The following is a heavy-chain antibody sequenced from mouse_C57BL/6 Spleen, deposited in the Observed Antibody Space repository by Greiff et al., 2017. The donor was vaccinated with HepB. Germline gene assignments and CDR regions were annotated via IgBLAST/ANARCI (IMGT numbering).Heavy chain of an antibody. V-gene: IGHV1-42*01. CDR3: ARWGDNYAMDY. J-gene: IGHJ4*01. CDR2: INPSTGGT. CDR1: GYSFTGYY. Sequence: VQLQHSGPELVKPGASVKISCKASGYSFTGYYMNWVKQSPEKSLEWIGEINPSTGGTTYNQKFKAKATLTVDKSSSTAYMQLKSLTSEDSAVYYCARWGDNYAMDYWGQGTSVTVSS.